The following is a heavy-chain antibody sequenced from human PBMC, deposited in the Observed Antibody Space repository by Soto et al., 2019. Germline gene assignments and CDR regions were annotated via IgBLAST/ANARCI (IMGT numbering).Heavy chain of an antibody. CDR2: ISGSGGST. Sequence: SGGSLRLSCAASGFTFSSYAMSWVRQAPGKGLEWVSAISGSGGSTYYADSVKGRFTISRDNSKNTLYLQMNSLRAEDTAVYYCAKAKLRAQYFDYWGQGTLVTVSS. V-gene: IGHV3-23*01. CDR3: AKAKLRAQYFDY. J-gene: IGHJ4*02. D-gene: IGHD2-15*01. CDR1: GFTFSSYA.